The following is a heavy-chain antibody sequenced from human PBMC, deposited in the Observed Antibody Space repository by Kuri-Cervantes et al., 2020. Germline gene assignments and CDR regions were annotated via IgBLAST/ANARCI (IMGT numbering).Heavy chain of an antibody. CDR2: IKQDGSEK. CDR3: AKGPGYGDYGEYYFDY. V-gene: IGHV3-7*03. J-gene: IGHJ4*02. Sequence: GGSLRLSCAASGFTFSSYWMSWVRQAPGKGLEWVANIKQDGSEKYYVDSVKGRFTISRDNAKNSLYLQMNSLRAEDTAVYYCAKGPGYGDYGEYYFDYWGQGTLVTVSS. CDR1: GFTFSSYW. D-gene: IGHD4-17*01.